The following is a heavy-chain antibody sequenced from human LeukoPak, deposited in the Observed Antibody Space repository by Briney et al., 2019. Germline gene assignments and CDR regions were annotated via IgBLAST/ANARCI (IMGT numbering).Heavy chain of an antibody. J-gene: IGHJ5*02. CDR2: IYYSVST. V-gene: IGHV4-39*01. Sequence: SETLSLTCTVSGGSISSSSYYWGWIRQPPGKGLEWIGSIYYSVSTSYNPSLKSRVTISVDTSKNQFSLKLSSVTAADTAVYYCARREPTVTTLANWFDPWGQGTLVTVSS. D-gene: IGHD4-17*01. CDR3: ARREPTVTTLANWFDP. CDR1: GGSISSSSYY.